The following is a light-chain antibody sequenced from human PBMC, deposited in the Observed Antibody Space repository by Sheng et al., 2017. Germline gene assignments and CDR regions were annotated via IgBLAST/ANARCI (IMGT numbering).Light chain of an antibody. Sequence: DIQMTQSPSSLSASVGDRVTITCRASQSISSYLNWYQQKPGKAPKLLIYAASSLQSGVPSRFSGSGSGTDFTLTISSLQPEDFATYYCQQSYSTPRTFGPGPKVD. J-gene: IGKJ3*01. CDR2: AAS. CDR1: QSISSY. CDR3: QQSYSTPRT. V-gene: IGKV1-39*01.